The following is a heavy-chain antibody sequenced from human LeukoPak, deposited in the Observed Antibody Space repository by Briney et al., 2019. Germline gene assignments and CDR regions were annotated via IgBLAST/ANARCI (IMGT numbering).Heavy chain of an antibody. J-gene: IGHJ1*01. V-gene: IGHV3-30-3*01. CDR1: GFTFSSYA. CDR3: ASGGDTDSRYFKY. D-gene: IGHD3-22*01. Sequence: GGFLRLSCAASGFTFSSYAMHWVRQAPGKGLEWVTVISYDGSNEYYADSVKGRITISRDNSKDTLYLQMNSLRAEDTAVYYCASGGDTDSRYFKYWGQGTLVTVSS. CDR2: ISYDGSNE.